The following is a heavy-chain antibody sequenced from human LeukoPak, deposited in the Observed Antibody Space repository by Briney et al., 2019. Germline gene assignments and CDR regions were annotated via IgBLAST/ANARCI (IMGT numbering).Heavy chain of an antibody. V-gene: IGHV1-8*03. CDR1: GYTFTSYD. J-gene: IGHJ4*02. CDR2: MNPNSGNT. Sequence: ASVKVSCKASGYTFTSYDINWVRQATGQGLEWMGWMNPNSGNTGYAQKFQGRVTITRNTSISTAYMELSSLRSEDTAVYYCARGTMTDVRFLEWRRPIDYWGQGTLVTVSS. D-gene: IGHD3-3*01. CDR3: ARGTMTDVRFLEWRRPIDY.